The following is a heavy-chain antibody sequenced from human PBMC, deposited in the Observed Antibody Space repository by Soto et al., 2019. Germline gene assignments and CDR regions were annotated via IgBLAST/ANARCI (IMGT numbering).Heavy chain of an antibody. CDR3: ARGIVVVVAATGNYYYGMDV. Sequence: QVQLVQSGAEVKKPGASVKVSCKASGYTFTSYGISWVRQAPGQGLEWMGWISAYNGNTNYAQKLQGRVTMTTDTSTSTAYMELRSLRSDDTAVYYCARGIVVVVAATGNYYYGMDVWGQGTTVTVSS. CDR1: GYTFTSYG. CDR2: ISAYNGNT. D-gene: IGHD2-15*01. V-gene: IGHV1-18*01. J-gene: IGHJ6*02.